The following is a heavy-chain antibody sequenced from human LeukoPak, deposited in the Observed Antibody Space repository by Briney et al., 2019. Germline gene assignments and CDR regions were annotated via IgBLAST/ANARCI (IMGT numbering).Heavy chain of an antibody. D-gene: IGHD3-16*02. CDR1: GGTFSSYA. CDR2: IIPIFGTA. J-gene: IGHJ3*02. CDR3: ASGGGSVWGSYRYDAFDI. Sequence: SVKVSCKASGGTFSSYAISWVRQAPGQGLKWMGGIIPIFGTANYAQKFQGRVTITADKSTSTAYMELSSLRSEDTAVYYCASGGGSVWGSYRYDAFDIWGQGTMVTVSS. V-gene: IGHV1-69*06.